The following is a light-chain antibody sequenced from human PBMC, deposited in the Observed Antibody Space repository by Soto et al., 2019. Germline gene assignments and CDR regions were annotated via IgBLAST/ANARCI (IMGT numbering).Light chain of an antibody. V-gene: IGKV3-20*01. CDR1: QSVSSSY. J-gene: IGKJ3*01. CDR3: QQYGSSPG. Sequence: EIVLTQSPGTLSLSPGERATLSCRASQSVSSSYLAWYQQKPGQAPRLLIYGASSRATGIPDRFSGSGSGTDLTLTISRLEPEDFAVYYCQQYGSSPGFGAGTKVDIK. CDR2: GAS.